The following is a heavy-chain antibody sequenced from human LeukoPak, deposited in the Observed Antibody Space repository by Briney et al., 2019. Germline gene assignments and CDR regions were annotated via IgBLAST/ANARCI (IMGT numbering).Heavy chain of an antibody. D-gene: IGHD3-10*01. V-gene: IGHV1-18*01. CDR2: ISAYNGNT. CDR3: AREGSALRDLNYFDF. Sequence: GASVKVSCKSSGGSFRAISWVRQAPGQGLEWMGWISAYNGNTNHAQKLQDRVTMTTDTSTSTAYMELRSLRSDDTAVYYCAREGSALRDLNYFDFWGQGTLVTVSS. CDR1: GGSFRA. J-gene: IGHJ4*02.